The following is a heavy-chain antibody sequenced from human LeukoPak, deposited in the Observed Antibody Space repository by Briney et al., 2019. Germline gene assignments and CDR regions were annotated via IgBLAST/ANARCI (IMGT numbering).Heavy chain of an antibody. J-gene: IGHJ4*02. CDR3: ARDYDYYDSSGYYQ. CDR2: IYYSGST. Sequence: SETLSLTCTVSGGSISSSSYYWGWIRQPPGKGLEWIGSIYYSGSTYYNPSLKSRVTISVDTSKNQFSLKLSSVTAADTAVYYWARDYDYYDSSGYYQWGQGTLVTVSS. CDR1: GGSISSSSYY. V-gene: IGHV4-39*07. D-gene: IGHD3-22*01.